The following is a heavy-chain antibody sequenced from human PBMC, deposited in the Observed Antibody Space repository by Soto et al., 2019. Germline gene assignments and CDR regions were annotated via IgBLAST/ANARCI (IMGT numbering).Heavy chain of an antibody. Sequence: QVQLVQSGAEVKKPGSSVKVSCKASGGTFSSYAISWVRQAPGQGLEWMGGIIPIFGTANYAQKFQGRVTITADEYTSTAYMELSSLRSEDTAVYYCARGGYCSSTSCYTHYYYYYGMDVWGQGTTVTVSS. CDR3: ARGGYCSSTSCYTHYYYYYGMDV. J-gene: IGHJ6*02. CDR2: IIPIFGTA. V-gene: IGHV1-69*01. CDR1: GGTFSSYA. D-gene: IGHD2-2*02.